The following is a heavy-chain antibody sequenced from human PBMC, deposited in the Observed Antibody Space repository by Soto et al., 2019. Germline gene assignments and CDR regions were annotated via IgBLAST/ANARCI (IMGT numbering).Heavy chain of an antibody. J-gene: IGHJ6*01. V-gene: IGHV3-15*01. CDR1: GFTFSNAW. CDR3: TPDFLGGDLLSYYYGLDV. Sequence: GGSLRLSWAASGFTFSNAWMSWVRQAPGKGLEWVGRIKSKTDGGTTDYAATVKARLNISRDDSKNKLYLQMNSLKTDCTSVYYCTPDFLGGDLLSYYYGLDVWGQGTTVTVSS. CDR2: IKSKTDGGTT. D-gene: IGHD1-26*01.